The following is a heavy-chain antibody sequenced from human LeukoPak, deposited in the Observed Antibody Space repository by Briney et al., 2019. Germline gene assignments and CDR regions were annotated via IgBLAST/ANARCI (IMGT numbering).Heavy chain of an antibody. D-gene: IGHD2-15*01. CDR2: IYYSGST. J-gene: IGHJ5*02. CDR1: GGSISSYY. CDR3: ARDGMMHRHCSGGSCYSSRSYNWFDP. V-gene: IGHV4-59*01. Sequence: SETLSLTCTVSGGSISSYYGSWIRQPPGKGLEWIGYIYYSGSTNYNPSLKSRVTISVDTSKNQFSLKLSSVTAADTAVYYCARDGMMHRHCSGGSCYSSRSYNWFDPWGQGTLVTVSS.